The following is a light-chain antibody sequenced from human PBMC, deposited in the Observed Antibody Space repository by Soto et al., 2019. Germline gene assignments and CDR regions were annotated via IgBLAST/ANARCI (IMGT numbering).Light chain of an antibody. CDR2: GAS. CDR3: QQSGSSPWT. V-gene: IGKV3-20*01. Sequence: EIVLTQSPGTLSLSPGERATLSCRASQSVSSNYLAWYQQKPGQAPRPLIYGASSRATGIPDRFSGSGAGTDFTLTISRLESEDFAVYYCQQSGSSPWTFGQGTKV. J-gene: IGKJ1*01. CDR1: QSVSSNY.